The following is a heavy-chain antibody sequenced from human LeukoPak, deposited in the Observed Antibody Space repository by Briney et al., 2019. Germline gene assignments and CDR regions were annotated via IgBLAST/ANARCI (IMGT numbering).Heavy chain of an antibody. D-gene: IGHD1-14*01. CDR3: ARGGFYSDY. CDR1: GVTFSSYS. CDR2: ITSTSNTI. J-gene: IGHJ4*02. V-gene: IGHV3-48*01. Sequence: GGSLRLSCTASGVTFSSYSMNWVRQAPGKGLEWVSSITSTSNTIYYADSVKGRFTISRDNAKNSLYLQMNSLRAEDTAIYYCARGGFYSDYWGQGTLVTVSS.